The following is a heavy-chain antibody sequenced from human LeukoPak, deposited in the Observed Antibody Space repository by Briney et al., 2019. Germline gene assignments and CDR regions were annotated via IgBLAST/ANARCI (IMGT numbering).Heavy chain of an antibody. V-gene: IGHV5-51*01. J-gene: IGHJ4*02. CDR1: GYSFNIYW. D-gene: IGHD3-10*01. CDR2: IYPGDSDT. CDR3: ARGGYYYGSGSNFVY. Sequence: GESLKISCQGSGYSFNIYWIGWVRQMPGKGLEWMGIIYPGDSDTRYSPSFQGQVTISADKSISTAYLQWSSLKASDTAMYYCARGGYYYGSGSNFVYWGQGTLVTVSS.